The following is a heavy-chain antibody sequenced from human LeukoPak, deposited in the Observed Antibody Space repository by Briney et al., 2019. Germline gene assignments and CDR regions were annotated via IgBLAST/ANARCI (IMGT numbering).Heavy chain of an antibody. D-gene: IGHD6-13*01. Sequence: PGRSQILSCAASGFFFSSYARHWVRQAPGKGLEWVAVVSYDGSNEDYADSVKGRFTISRDNAKNTLYLQMNSLRAEDTAVYYCASGLYSSSCSEPATLWG. J-gene: IGHJ2*01. CDR1: GFFFSSYA. CDR3: ASGLYSSSCSEPATL. CDR2: VSYDGSNE. V-gene: IGHV3-30-3*01.